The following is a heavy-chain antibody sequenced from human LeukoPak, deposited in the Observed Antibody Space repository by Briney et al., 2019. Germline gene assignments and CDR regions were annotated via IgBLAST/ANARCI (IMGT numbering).Heavy chain of an antibody. J-gene: IGHJ4*02. V-gene: IGHV4-59*01. Sequence: ETLSLTCTVLGGSISSYYWSWIRQPPGKGLEWIGYIYYSGSTNYNPSLKSRVTISVDTSKNQFSLKVSSVTAADTAEYYCAGSSSWYNYWGQGTLVTVSS. CDR1: GGSISSYY. CDR2: IYYSGST. CDR3: AGSSSWYNY. D-gene: IGHD6-13*01.